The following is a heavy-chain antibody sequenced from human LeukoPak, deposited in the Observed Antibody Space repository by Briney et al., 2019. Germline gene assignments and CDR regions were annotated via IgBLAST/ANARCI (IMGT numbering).Heavy chain of an antibody. CDR1: GFTFDDYA. Sequence: PGGSLRLSCAASGFTFDDYAMHWVRQAPGKGLEWVSLISWDGGSTYYADSVKGRFTISRDNSKNSLYLQMNSLRAEDTALYYCVKDQSSSGYYYHLDYWGQGTLVTVSS. CDR2: ISWDGGST. CDR3: VKDQSSSGYYYHLDY. J-gene: IGHJ4*02. D-gene: IGHD3-22*01. V-gene: IGHV3-43D*04.